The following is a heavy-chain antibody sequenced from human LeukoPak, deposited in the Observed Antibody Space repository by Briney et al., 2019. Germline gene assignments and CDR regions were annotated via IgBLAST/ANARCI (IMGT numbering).Heavy chain of an antibody. CDR2: IIPIVAVE. CDR3: ARALDCTNGVCFGDDAFDI. D-gene: IGHD2-8*01. Sequence: PLKVSCKASGGTSSSYTVSWVGQAPGQALEWMGRIIPIVAVEDYAKKFQGRVTITADKLTSTAYMELSSLRSEDTAVYYCARALDCTNGVCFGDDAFDIWGQGTMVTVSS. CDR1: GGTSSSYT. J-gene: IGHJ3*02. V-gene: IGHV1-69*02.